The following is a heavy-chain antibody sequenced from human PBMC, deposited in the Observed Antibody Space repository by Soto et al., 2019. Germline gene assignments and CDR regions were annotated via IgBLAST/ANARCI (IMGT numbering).Heavy chain of an antibody. D-gene: IGHD3-10*01. CDR3: AKGRGGSGSLTPRVDF. CDR1: GFTFNNYA. J-gene: IGHJ4*02. Sequence: EVQLSESGGGLVQPGGLLRLSCAASGFTFNNYAMTWVRQAPGKGLEWVSAISGGGDTTSYADSVKGRFTVSRDGSKNTLYLQMSSLRAEDTALYYCAKGRGGSGSLTPRVDFWGQGTLVTVSS. V-gene: IGHV3-23*01. CDR2: ISGGGDTT.